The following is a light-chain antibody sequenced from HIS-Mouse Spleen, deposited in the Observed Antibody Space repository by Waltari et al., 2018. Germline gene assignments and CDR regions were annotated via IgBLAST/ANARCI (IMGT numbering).Light chain of an antibody. CDR3: QQLNSYPPT. Sequence: DIQLTQSPSFLSASVGDRVTVTCRASQGISSYLAWYQQNPAKAPKLLIYAASTLQSGVPSRFSGSGSGTEFTLTISSLQPEDFATYYCQQLNSYPPTFGQGTKVEIK. CDR1: QGISSY. CDR2: AAS. V-gene: IGKV1-9*01. J-gene: IGKJ1*01.